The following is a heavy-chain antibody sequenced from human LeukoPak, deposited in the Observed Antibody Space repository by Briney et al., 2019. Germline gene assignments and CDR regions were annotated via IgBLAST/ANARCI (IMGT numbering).Heavy chain of an antibody. D-gene: IGHD5-18*01. J-gene: IGHJ4*02. CDR1: GFTFSSYS. Sequence: GGSLRLSCAASGFTFSSYSTNWVRQAPGKGLEWVSSISSSSSYIYYADSVKGRFTISRDNAKNSLYLQMNSLRAEDTAVYYCARGDVDTAMGKFDYWGQGTLVTVSS. CDR3: ARGDVDTAMGKFDY. V-gene: IGHV3-21*01. CDR2: ISSSSSYI.